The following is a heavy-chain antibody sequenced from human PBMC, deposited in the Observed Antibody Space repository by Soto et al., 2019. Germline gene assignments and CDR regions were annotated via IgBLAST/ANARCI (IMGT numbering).Heavy chain of an antibody. CDR3: ARNSGSIYYYGMDV. D-gene: IGHD3-10*01. J-gene: IGHJ6*02. V-gene: IGHV4-34*01. CDR1: GGSFGGYY. Sequence: PSETLSLTCAVYGGSFGGYYWSWIRQPPGEGLEWIGEINHSGSTNYNPSLKSRVTISVDTSKNQFTLKLSSVTAADTAVYYCARNSGSIYYYGMDVWGQGTTVTVSS. CDR2: INHSGST.